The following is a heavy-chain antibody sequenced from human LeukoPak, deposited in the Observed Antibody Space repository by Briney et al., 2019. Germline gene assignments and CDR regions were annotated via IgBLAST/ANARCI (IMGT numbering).Heavy chain of an antibody. CDR3: ARDRGAYCGGDCYLGFDY. V-gene: IGHV3-21*01. CDR1: GFTFSSYT. J-gene: IGHJ4*01. CDR2: IAGSSGYI. Sequence: RGSPRLSCAASGFTFSSYTMNWVRQAPGKGLEWVSSIAGSSGYISYADSVKGRFTISRDNAKKSLYLQMTSLTAEDTAVYYCARDRGAYCGGDCYLGFDYWGRGTLVTVSS. D-gene: IGHD2-21*02.